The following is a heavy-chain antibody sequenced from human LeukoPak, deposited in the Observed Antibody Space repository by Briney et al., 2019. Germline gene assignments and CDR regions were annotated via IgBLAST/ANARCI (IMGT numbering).Heavy chain of an antibody. CDR2: ISSSSSYI. J-gene: IGHJ6*03. V-gene: IGHV3-21*01. Sequence: GGSLRLSCAASGFSFSRYWMSWVRQAPGKGLEWVSSISSSSSYIYYADSVKGRFTISRDNAKNSLYLQMNSLRAEDTAVSYCARGELTAYYYYMDVWGKGTTVTVSS. CDR1: GFSFSRYW. CDR3: ARGELTAYYYYMDV. D-gene: IGHD1-26*01.